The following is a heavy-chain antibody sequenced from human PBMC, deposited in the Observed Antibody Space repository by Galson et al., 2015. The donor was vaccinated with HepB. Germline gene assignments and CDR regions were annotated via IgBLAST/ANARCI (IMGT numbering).Heavy chain of an antibody. CDR1: GFSPSTSGVG. Sequence: PALVKPTQTLTLTCTFSGFSPSTSGVGVGWIRQPPGKALEWLALIYWDDDKRYSPSLKSRLTITKDTSKNQVVLTMTNMDPVDTATYYCAHSEGEQQPGVAFDIWGQGTMVTVSS. D-gene: IGHD6-13*01. V-gene: IGHV2-5*02. CDR2: IYWDDDK. CDR3: AHSEGEQQPGVAFDI. J-gene: IGHJ3*02.